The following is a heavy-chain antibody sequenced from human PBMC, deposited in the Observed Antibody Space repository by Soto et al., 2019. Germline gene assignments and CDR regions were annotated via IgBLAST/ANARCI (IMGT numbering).Heavy chain of an antibody. Sequence: KESGPTLVRPTQTLTLTCTFSGFSLTTSGVGVGWIRQPPGKALEWLAVIYWDDDKRYSSSLKSRLTITKDTSKNQVVLTMTNMDPVDTATYYGAHHPYYGLGSYSFDYGGQGTLVTVSS. D-gene: IGHD3-10*01. V-gene: IGHV2-5*02. J-gene: IGHJ4*02. CDR2: IYWDDDK. CDR1: GFSLTTSGVG. CDR3: AHHPYYGLGSYSFDY.